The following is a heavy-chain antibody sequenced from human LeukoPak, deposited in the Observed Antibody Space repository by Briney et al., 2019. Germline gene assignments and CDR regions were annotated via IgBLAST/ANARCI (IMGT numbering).Heavy chain of an antibody. CDR1: GFTFSSYG. Sequence: GGSLRLSCAASGFTFSSYGMHWVRQAPGKGLEWVAVISYDGSNKYYPDSVKGRFTISRDNAKNSLYLQMNSLRAEDTALYYCAKDGYCSGGSCYRARAMLSDGMDVWGQGTTVTVSS. CDR3: AKDGYCSGGSCYRARAMLSDGMDV. D-gene: IGHD2-15*01. J-gene: IGHJ6*02. V-gene: IGHV3-30*18. CDR2: ISYDGSNK.